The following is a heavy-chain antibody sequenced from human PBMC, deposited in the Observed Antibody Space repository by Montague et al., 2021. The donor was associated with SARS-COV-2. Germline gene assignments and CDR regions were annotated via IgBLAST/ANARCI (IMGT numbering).Heavy chain of an antibody. CDR2: TYYRSKWYY. D-gene: IGHD6-19*01. J-gene: IGHJ4*02. CDR1: GDSVSSNSAA. Sequence: CAISGDSVSSNSAAWNWIRQSPSRGLEWLGRTYYRSKWYYEYAVSLKSRITINPDTSKNQFSLQVKSMTPEDTAVYYCALAVAGRGGYDYWGQGTLFTVSS. V-gene: IGHV6-1*01. CDR3: ALAVAGRGGYDY.